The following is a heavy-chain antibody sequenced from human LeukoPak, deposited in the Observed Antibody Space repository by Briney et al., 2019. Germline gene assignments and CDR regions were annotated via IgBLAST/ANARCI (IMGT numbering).Heavy chain of an antibody. CDR2: ISWNSGSI. CDR1: GFTFDDYA. V-gene: IGHV3-9*01. CDR3: AKVRAPYDSSGYSFDY. Sequence: GGSLRLPCAASGFTFDDYAMHWVRQAPGKGLEWVSGISWNSGSIDYADSVKGRFTISRDNAKNSLYLQMNSLRAEDTALYYCAKVRAPYDSSGYSFDYWGQGTLVTVSS. J-gene: IGHJ4*02. D-gene: IGHD3-22*01.